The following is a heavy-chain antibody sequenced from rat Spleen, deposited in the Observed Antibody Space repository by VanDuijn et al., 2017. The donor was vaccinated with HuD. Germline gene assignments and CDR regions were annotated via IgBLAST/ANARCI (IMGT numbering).Heavy chain of an antibody. Sequence: EVHLVESGGGLVQPGRSIKLSCAASGFTFSNYYMAWVRQAPTKGLEWVASISTGGGNTYYRDSVKGRFTISRDNAKSFLQMDSLRSGDTATYYCARRHYGYTDYFDYWGQGVMVTVSS. D-gene: IGHD1-4*01. CDR2: ISTGGGNT. J-gene: IGHJ2*01. CDR3: ARRHYGYTDYFDY. CDR1: GFTFSNYY. V-gene: IGHV5-25*01.